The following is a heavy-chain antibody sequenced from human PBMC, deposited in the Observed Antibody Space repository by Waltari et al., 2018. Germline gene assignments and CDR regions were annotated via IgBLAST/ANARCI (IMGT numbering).Heavy chain of an antibody. CDR1: GGSFSGYY. D-gene: IGHD6-13*01. J-gene: IGHJ6*03. V-gene: IGHV4-34*01. CDR2: INHSGST. Sequence: QVQLQQWGAGLLKPSETLSLTCAVYGGSFSGYYWRWIRQPPGKGLEGIGEINHSGSTNYNPSLKSRVTISVDTSNNQFSLKLSSVTAADTAVYYCARGRGSSWYYYYYYMDVWGKGTTVTVSS. CDR3: ARGRGSSWYYYYYYMDV.